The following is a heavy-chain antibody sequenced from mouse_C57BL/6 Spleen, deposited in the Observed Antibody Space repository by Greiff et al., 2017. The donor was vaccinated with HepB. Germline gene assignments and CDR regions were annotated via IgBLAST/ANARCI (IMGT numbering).Heavy chain of an antibody. D-gene: IGHD2-5*01. Sequence: EVQVVESGPVLVKPGASVKMSCKASGYTFTDYYMNWVKQSHGKSLEWIGVINPYNGGTSYNQKFKGKATLTVDKSSSTAYMELNSLTSEDSAVYYCARGRAYYSNYVDYWGQGATLTVSS. J-gene: IGHJ2*01. CDR3: ARGRAYYSNYVDY. CDR2: INPYNGGT. V-gene: IGHV1-19*01. CDR1: GYTFTDYY.